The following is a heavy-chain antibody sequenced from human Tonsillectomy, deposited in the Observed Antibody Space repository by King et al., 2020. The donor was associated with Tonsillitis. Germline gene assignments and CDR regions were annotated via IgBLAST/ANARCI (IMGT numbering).Heavy chain of an antibody. D-gene: IGHD1-26*01. CDR1: ECSFSGSA. CDR3: YIRVGDTGY. V-gene: IGHV3-73*02. J-gene: IGHJ4*02. Sequence: VQLVESGGGLVQPGGCLKLSCAASECSFSGSALSWSRQASGKGLEWLGRSKSKASNYATEYAAAGEGRFTISRDDSKNTASLQMNSLKTEDTAMYYCYIRVGDTGYWGQGILVTVS. CDR2: SKSKASNYAT.